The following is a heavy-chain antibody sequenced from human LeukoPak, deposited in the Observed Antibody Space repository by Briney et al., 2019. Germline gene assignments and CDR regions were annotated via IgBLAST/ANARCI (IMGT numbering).Heavy chain of an antibody. Sequence: SETLSLTCTVSGGSISSYYWSWIRQPPGKGLEWIGYIYYSGSTNYNPSLKSRVTISVDTSKNQFSLKLSSVTAADTAVYYCARHASSSPYFFDYWGQGTLVTVSS. CDR3: ARHASSSPYFFDY. V-gene: IGHV4-59*01. J-gene: IGHJ4*02. CDR1: GGSISSYY. D-gene: IGHD6-6*01. CDR2: IYYSGST.